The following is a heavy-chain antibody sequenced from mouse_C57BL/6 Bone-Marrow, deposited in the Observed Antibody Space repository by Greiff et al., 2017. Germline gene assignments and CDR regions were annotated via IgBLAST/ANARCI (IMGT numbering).Heavy chain of an antibody. CDR2: ISYDGSN. CDR1: GYSITSGYY. J-gene: IGHJ3*01. CDR3: ASLYYDYDGRPWFAY. V-gene: IGHV3-6*01. D-gene: IGHD2-4*01. Sequence: EVKLVESGPGLVKPSQSLSLTCSVTGYSITSGYYWYWIRQFPGNKLEWMAYISYDGSNNYNPSLKNRISISLDTSKNQILQKLNSVTTEDTATYDCASLYYDYDGRPWFAYWGQGTLVTVSA.